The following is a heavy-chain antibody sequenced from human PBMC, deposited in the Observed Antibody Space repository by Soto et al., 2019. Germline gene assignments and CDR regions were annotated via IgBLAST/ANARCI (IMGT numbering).Heavy chain of an antibody. Sequence: SVKISCKATGGTFSSYAISWVRQAPGQGLEWMGGIIPIFGTANYAQKFQGRVTITADESTSTAYMELSSLRSEDTAVYYCARGGAYYDYVCGSYHHYWGEGTLFPVPS. V-gene: IGHV1-69*13. CDR1: GGTFSSYA. D-gene: IGHD3-16*02. CDR2: IIPIFGTA. J-gene: IGHJ4*02. CDR3: ARGGAYYDYVCGSYHHY.